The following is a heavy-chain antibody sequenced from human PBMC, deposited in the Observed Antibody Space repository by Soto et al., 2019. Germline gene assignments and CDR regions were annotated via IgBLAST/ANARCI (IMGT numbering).Heavy chain of an antibody. J-gene: IGHJ4*02. D-gene: IGHD3-3*01. CDR1: GFTFSSYA. Sequence: GGSLRLSCAASGFTFSSYAMSWVRQAPGKGLEWVSAISGSGGSTYYADSVKGRFTISRDNSKNTLYLQMNSLRAEDTAVYYCASYDFWSGYSPPDDYWGQGTLVTVSS. CDR3: ASYDFWSGYSPPDDY. V-gene: IGHV3-23*01. CDR2: ISGSGGST.